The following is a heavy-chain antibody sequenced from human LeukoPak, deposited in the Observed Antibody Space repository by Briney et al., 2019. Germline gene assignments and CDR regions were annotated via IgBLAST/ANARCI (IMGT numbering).Heavy chain of an antibody. CDR2: IYYSGST. CDR3: ARGYCSGGSCHSGRWYFDL. Sequence: PPETLSLTCTVSGGSISSYFWSWIRQPPGKGLEWIGYIYYSGSTDYNPSLKNRLTISVDTSKNQFSLKLSSVTAADTAVYYCARGYCSGGSCHSGRWYFDLWGRGTLVTVSS. CDR1: GGSISSYF. D-gene: IGHD2-15*01. J-gene: IGHJ2*01. V-gene: IGHV4-59*01.